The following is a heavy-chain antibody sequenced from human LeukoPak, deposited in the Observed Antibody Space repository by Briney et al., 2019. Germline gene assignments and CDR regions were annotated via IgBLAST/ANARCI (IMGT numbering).Heavy chain of an antibody. CDR2: ISGSGGST. Sequence: GSLRLPCAASGFTFSSYAMSWVRQAPGEGLEWVSAISGSGGSTYYADSVKGRFTISRDNSKNTLYLQMNSLRAEDTAVYYCAKDLSYGPWDYWGQGTLVTVSS. CDR1: GFTFSSYA. V-gene: IGHV3-23*01. CDR3: AKDLSYGPWDY. D-gene: IGHD5-18*01. J-gene: IGHJ4*02.